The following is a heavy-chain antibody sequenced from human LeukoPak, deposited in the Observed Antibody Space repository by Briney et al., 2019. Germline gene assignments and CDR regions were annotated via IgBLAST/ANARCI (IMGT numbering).Heavy chain of an antibody. CDR1: GFSFSSYV. J-gene: IGHJ4*02. CDR3: ARGHYGSGSY. D-gene: IGHD3-10*01. CDR2: ISSSSSYI. V-gene: IGHV3-21*01. Sequence: GGSLRLSCVASGFSFSSYVMNWVRQAPGKGLEWVSSISSSSSYIYYADSVKGRFTISRDNAKNSLYLQMNSLRAEDTAVYYCARGHYGSGSYWGQGTLVTVSS.